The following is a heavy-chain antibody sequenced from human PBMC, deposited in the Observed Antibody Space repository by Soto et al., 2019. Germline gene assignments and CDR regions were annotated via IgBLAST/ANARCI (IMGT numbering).Heavy chain of an antibody. CDR3: ARLSLYDPFDC. CDR2: IYCSGST. D-gene: IGHD3-3*01. CDR1: GGSISSSSYY. V-gene: IGHV4-39*01. J-gene: IGHJ4*02. Sequence: QLQLQESGPGLVKPSETLSLTCTVSGGSISSSSYYWGWIRQPPGKGLEWIGSIYCSGSTYYNPSLKSRVTISVDTSKNQFSLKLSSVTAADTVVYYCARLSLYDPFDCWGQGTLVTVSS.